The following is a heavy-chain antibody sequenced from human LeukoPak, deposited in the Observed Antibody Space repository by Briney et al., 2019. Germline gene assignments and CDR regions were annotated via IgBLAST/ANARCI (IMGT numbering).Heavy chain of an antibody. Sequence: SETLSLTCAVYGGSFSGYYWSWIRQPPGKGLEWIGEINHSGSTNYNPSLKSRVTISVDTSKNQFSLKLSSVTAADTAVYYCASCSGGSCYLVPYFGYWGQGTLVTVSS. D-gene: IGHD2-15*01. J-gene: IGHJ4*02. V-gene: IGHV4-34*01. CDR2: INHSGST. CDR1: GGSFSGYY. CDR3: ASCSGGSCYLVPYFGY.